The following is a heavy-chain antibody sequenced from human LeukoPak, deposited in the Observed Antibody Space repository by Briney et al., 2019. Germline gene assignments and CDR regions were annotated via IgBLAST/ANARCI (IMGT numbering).Heavy chain of an antibody. CDR1: GGSISSGGYY. Sequence: SETLSLTCTVSGGSISSGGYYWSWIRQPPGKGLEWIGYIYYSGSTNYNPSLKSRVTISVDTSKNQFSLKLSSVTAADTAVYYCARVGYYDSSGYYFLSDYNWFDPWGQGTLVTVSS. CDR2: IYYSGST. J-gene: IGHJ5*02. V-gene: IGHV4-61*08. D-gene: IGHD3-22*01. CDR3: ARVGYYDSSGYYFLSDYNWFDP.